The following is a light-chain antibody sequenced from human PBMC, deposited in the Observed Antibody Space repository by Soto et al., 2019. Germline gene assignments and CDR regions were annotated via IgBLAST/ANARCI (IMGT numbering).Light chain of an antibody. J-gene: IGLJ3*02. CDR1: NIGSKS. Sequence: SYELTQPPSVSVAPGQTARITCGGTNIGSKSVHWYQQKPGQAPVLVVYDDSDRPSGIPERFSGSNSGNTATLTISRVEAGDEADYYCQVWDSSSDDPVFGGGTKLTVL. CDR2: DDS. V-gene: IGLV3-21*02. CDR3: QVWDSSSDDPV.